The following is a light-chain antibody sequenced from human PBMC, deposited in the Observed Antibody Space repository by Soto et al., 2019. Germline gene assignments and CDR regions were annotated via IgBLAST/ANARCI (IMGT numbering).Light chain of an antibody. V-gene: IGKV3-11*01. Sequence: IVCTQSRATLSLSPGDRATLSCRASQSVTNHLAWYQQKPGQTPRLLIYDASNRAAGVPARFSGSGSGADFTLTISSLEPEDSAVYYCQQRYNWPPIPFGQGARLEVK. CDR2: DAS. J-gene: IGKJ5*01. CDR1: QSVTNH. CDR3: QQRYNWPPIP.